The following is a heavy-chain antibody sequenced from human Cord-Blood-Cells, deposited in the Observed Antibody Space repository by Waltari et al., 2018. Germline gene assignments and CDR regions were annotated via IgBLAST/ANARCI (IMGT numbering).Heavy chain of an antibody. J-gene: IGHJ4*02. CDR3: ARDQDSYYGSGSYYNKFGY. V-gene: IGHV1-69*01. Sequence: QVQLVQSGAEVKKPGSSVKVSCKASGGTFSSYAISWVRQAPGQGLEWMGWNIPIFGTANYAQKFQGRVTITADESTSTAYMELSSLRSEDTAVYYCARDQDSYYGSGSYYNKFGYWGQGTLVTVSS. D-gene: IGHD3-10*01. CDR2: NIPIFGTA. CDR1: GGTFSSYA.